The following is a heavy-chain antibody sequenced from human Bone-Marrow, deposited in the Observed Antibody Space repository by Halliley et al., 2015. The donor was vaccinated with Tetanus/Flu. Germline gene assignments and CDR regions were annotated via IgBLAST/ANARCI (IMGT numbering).Heavy chain of an antibody. V-gene: IGHV5-51*01. CDR3: ARQDSSGSYRYFDY. CDR2: LFPGDSEI. J-gene: IGHJ4*02. D-gene: IGHD6-19*01. Sequence: GILFPGDSEIRSSSSFQGQVTSSADKSISPAYLQWSSLTASDTAMYYCARQDSSGSYRYFDYWGQGTLVTVSS.